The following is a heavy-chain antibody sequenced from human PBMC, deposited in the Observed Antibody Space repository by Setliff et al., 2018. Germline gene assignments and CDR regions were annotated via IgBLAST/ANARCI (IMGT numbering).Heavy chain of an antibody. CDR3: ARGDGSGYDSV. V-gene: IGHV3-11*01. CDR2: ISSSGSTI. D-gene: IGHD5-12*01. J-gene: IGHJ4*02. Sequence: GGSLRLSCAASGFTFSYHYMSWIRQDPGKGLEWLSYISSSGSTIYYADSVKGRFTISRDNAKNSLYLQMNSLRAEDTAVYYCARGDGSGYDSVWGQGTLVTVSS. CDR1: GFTFSYHY.